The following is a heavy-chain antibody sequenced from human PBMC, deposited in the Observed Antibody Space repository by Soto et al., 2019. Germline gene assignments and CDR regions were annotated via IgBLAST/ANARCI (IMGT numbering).Heavy chain of an antibody. Sequence: QVQLQESGPGLVKPSQTLSLTCTVSGGSISSGGYYWSWIRQHPGKGLEWIGYIYYSGSTYYNPSLKSRVTISVDTSKNQFSLKLSSETAADTAVYYCARSIGYCSSTSCLGGWFDPWGQGTLVTVSS. D-gene: IGHD2-2*01. J-gene: IGHJ5*02. CDR1: GGSISSGGYY. CDR2: IYYSGST. CDR3: ARSIGYCSSTSCLGGWFDP. V-gene: IGHV4-31*03.